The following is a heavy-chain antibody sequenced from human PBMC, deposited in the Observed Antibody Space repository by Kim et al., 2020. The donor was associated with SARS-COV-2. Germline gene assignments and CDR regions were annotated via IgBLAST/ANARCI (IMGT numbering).Heavy chain of an antibody. J-gene: IGHJ6*02. CDR1: GYSFTSYW. CDR2: IYPGDSDT. CDR3: ARQNYYGSGCYYTPRSYGRDV. V-gene: IGHV5-51*01. Sequence: GESLKISCKGSGYSFTSYWIGWVRQMPGKGLEWMGIIYPGDSDTRYSPSFQGQVTISADKSISTAYLQWSSLKASDTAMYYCARQNYYGSGCYYTPRSYGRDVWRQETADTVSS. D-gene: IGHD3-10*01.